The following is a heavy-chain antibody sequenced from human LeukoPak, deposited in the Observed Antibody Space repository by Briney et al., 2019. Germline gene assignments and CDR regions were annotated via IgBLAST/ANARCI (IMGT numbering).Heavy chain of an antibody. CDR1: GYTFTGYY. CDR2: INPNSGGT. D-gene: IGHD3-3*01. J-gene: IGHJ4*02. Sequence: ASVKVSCKASGYTFTGYYMHWVRQAPGQGLEWMGRINPNSGGTNYAQKFQGRVTMTRDTSISTAYMELSRLRSDDTAVYYCARGAGEYYDFWSGYYSSGYWGQGTLVTASS. CDR3: ARGAGEYYDFWSGYYSSGY. V-gene: IGHV1-2*06.